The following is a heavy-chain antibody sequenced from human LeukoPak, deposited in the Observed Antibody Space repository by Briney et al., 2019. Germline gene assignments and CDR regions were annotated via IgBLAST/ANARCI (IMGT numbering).Heavy chain of an antibody. Sequence: GGSLRLSCEASGITFADFALSWVRQAPGQGLESVSTIIAGGTSQFNADALKGRFTVSSDNAKKYVYLQMGSLRAEDTALYYCARGEILSPYYDGAGSYFSDYWGQGTLVTVSS. D-gene: IGHD3-10*01. CDR1: GITFADFA. J-gene: IGHJ4*02. V-gene: IGHV3-20*04. CDR3: ARGEILSPYYDGAGSYFSDY. CDR2: IIAGGTS.